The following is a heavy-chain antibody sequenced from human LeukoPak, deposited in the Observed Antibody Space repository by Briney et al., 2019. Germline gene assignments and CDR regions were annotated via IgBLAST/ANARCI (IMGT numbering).Heavy chain of an antibody. J-gene: IGHJ5*02. Sequence: GGSLRLSCAASGFTFSSYSMNWVRQAPGKGLEWVSSISGSSSYIYYADSVKGRFTISRDNAKNSLYLQMNSLRAEDTAVYYCARTDGSSWYPGFDPWGQGTLVTVSS. CDR2: ISGSSSYI. CDR3: ARTDGSSWYPGFDP. D-gene: IGHD6-13*01. CDR1: GFTFSSYS. V-gene: IGHV3-21*01.